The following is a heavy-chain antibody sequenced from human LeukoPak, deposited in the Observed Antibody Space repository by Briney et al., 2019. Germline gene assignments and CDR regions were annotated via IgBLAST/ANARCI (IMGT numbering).Heavy chain of an antibody. CDR1: AFTFSSYA. J-gene: IGHJ4*02. CDR3: ARGGSGYSSSTSCFGFDY. Sequence: GGSLRLSCAASAFTFSSYAMHWVRQAPGKGLEYVSAISSNGGSTYYANSVKGRFTISRDNSKNTLYLQMGSLRAEDMAVYYCARGGSGYSSSTSCFGFDYWGQGTLVTVSS. D-gene: IGHD2-2*01. CDR2: ISSNGGST. V-gene: IGHV3-64*01.